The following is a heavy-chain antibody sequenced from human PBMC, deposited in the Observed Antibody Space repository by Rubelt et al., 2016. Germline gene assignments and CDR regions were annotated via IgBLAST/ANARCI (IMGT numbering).Heavy chain of an antibody. J-gene: IGHJ4*02. CDR3: VRESGYKYGDY. D-gene: IGHD5-24*01. Sequence: QVHLLQSGVEVKKPGASVKVSCKASGYSFTSYGISWVRQAPGQGLEWMGRITPNSGATNNETKFQDRVTMTRETSIRTAYREVRRLRSGDTSVYYCVRESGYKYGDYWGQGSLVTVSS. CDR1: GYSFTSYG. V-gene: IGHV1-18*01. CDR2: ITPNSGAT.